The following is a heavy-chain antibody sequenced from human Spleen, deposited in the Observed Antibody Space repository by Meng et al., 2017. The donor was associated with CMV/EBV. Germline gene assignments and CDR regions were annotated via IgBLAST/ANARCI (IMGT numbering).Heavy chain of an antibody. J-gene: IGHJ5*02. CDR1: GASISSYY. CDR2: IHYSGSS. CDR3: AGDGAPLELGGGRFDP. D-gene: IGHD1-7*01. V-gene: IGHV4-59*01. Sequence: SETLSLTCTVSGASISSYYWSWIRQPPGRGLEWIGNIHYSGSSNYNPSLKGRVTMSVATSEDQFSLRLNSVTAADTAVYYCAGDGAPLELGGGRFDPWGQGTLVTVSS.